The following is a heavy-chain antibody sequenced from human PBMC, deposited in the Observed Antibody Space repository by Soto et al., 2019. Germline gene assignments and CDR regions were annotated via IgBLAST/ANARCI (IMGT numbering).Heavy chain of an antibody. J-gene: IGHJ4*02. CDR1: GDSFSDYY. CDR2: INHSGST. V-gene: IGHV4-34*01. Sequence: QVQLQQWGAGLLKPSETLSLTCAVYGDSFSDYYWSWIRQPPGKGLEWIGEINHSGSTNYNPSLKSRVTISVDTSKNQFSLKLNSVTAADTAVYYCARGDFKGSNWGLGTLVTVSS. CDR3: ARGDFKGSN.